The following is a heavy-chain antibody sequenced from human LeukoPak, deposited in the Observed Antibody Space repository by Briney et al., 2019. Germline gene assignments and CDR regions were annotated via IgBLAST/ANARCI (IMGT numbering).Heavy chain of an antibody. CDR2: ISGSGSRGST. Sequence: GGSLRLSCAASGFTFSTYNMNWVRQAPGKGLEWVASISGSGSRGSTYYADSVKGRFTISRDNSKNTLYLQMNSLRVEDTAVYYCAKSGYHRFDYGGQGTLVTVSS. D-gene: IGHD5-12*01. CDR1: GFTFSTYN. J-gene: IGHJ4*02. CDR3: AKSGYHRFDY. V-gene: IGHV3-23*01.